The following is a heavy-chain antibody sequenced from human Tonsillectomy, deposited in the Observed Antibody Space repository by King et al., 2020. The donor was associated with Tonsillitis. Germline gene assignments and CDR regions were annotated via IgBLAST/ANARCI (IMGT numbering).Heavy chain of an antibody. CDR1: GFTFSSYG. J-gene: IGHJ4*02. CDR3: AKVDYYDSSCHY. CDR2: ISYDGSNK. Sequence: VQLVESGGGVVQPGRSLRLSCAASGFTFSSYGMQWVRQAPGKGLEWVALISYDGSNKNYAESVKGRFTISRDNSKNTLYLQMSSLRPEDTAVYYCAKVDYYDSSCHYWGQATLVPVSS. D-gene: IGHD3-22*01. V-gene: IGHV3-30*18.